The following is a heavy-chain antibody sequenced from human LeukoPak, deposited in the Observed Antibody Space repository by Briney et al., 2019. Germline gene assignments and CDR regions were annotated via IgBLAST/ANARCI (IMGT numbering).Heavy chain of an antibody. D-gene: IGHD2-2*01. V-gene: IGHV4-34*01. CDR1: GGSFSVYY. CDR2: INHSGST. Sequence: SETLSLTCAVYGGSFSVYYWSWIRQPPGKGLEWIGEINHSGSTNYNPSLKSRVTISVDTSKNQFSLKLSSVTAADTAVYYCARGGWDIVVVPAPTTNWFDPWGQGTLVTVSS. J-gene: IGHJ5*02. CDR3: ARGGWDIVVVPAPTTNWFDP.